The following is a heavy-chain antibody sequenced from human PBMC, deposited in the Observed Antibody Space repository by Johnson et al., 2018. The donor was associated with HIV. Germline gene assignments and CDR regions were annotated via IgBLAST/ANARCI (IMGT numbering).Heavy chain of an antibody. CDR1: GFTFSNYP. Sequence: QVQLVESGGGVVQPGRSLRLSCAASGFTFSNYPMHWVRQAPGKGLEWVAVISFDGSNKYYADSAKGRFTISRDNSKNTLYLQMNSLRAEDTALYYCASGDDDAFWGQGTMVTVSS. CDR3: ASGDDDAF. J-gene: IGHJ3*01. CDR2: ISFDGSNK. V-gene: IGHV3-30*04. D-gene: IGHD5-12*01.